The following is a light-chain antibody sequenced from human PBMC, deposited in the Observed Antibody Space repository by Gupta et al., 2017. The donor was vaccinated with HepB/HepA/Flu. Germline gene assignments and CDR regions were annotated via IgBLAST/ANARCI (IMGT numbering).Light chain of an antibody. CDR3: CSYAGSSLGSHVI. V-gene: IGLV2-11*01. CDR1: TSDVGGYKY. Sequence: QSALPQPRSVSGSPGQSVTISCTGTTSDVGGYKYVSWYQQHPGKAPNLMIYDVSKRPSGVPDRFSGSQSGNTASLTISGLQAEDEADYYCCSYAGSSLGSHVIFGGGTKLTVL. J-gene: IGLJ2*01. CDR2: DVS.